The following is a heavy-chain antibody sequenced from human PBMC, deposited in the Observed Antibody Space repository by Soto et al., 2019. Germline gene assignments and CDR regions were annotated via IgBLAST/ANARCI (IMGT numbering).Heavy chain of an antibody. CDR2: IDYTGST. CDR1: GGSIGTYY. Sequence: QVHLQESGPGLVQPSETLSLTCTVSGGSIGTYYWSWIRQPPGKGLEWIGYIDYTGSTNYNPSLKSRVIISIDTPKNQLSLKVSSVTPADTAVDYCVRGRRSSGRHDAFDIWCQGTMVTVSS. CDR3: VRGRRSSGRHDAFDI. D-gene: IGHD6-19*01. V-gene: IGHV4-59*01. J-gene: IGHJ3*02.